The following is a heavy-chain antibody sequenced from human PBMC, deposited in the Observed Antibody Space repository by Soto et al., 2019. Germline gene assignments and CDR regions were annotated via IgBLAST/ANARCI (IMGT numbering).Heavy chain of an antibody. CDR1: GYTFTSCG. D-gene: IGHD4-4*01. CDR3: ARDVTKGLDV. Sequence: QVHLVQSGAEVKKPGASVKVSCKASGYTFTSCGISWVRQAPGQGLEWMGLINTYNGYTKYPQNFQGRVTMTTDTSTGTVYMELRSLTSDDTAVYYCARDVTKGLDVWGQGTTFTVSS. CDR2: INTYNGYT. J-gene: IGHJ6*02. V-gene: IGHV1-18*01.